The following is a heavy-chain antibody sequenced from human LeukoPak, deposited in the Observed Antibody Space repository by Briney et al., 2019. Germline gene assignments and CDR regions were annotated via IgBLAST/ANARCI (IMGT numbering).Heavy chain of an antibody. Sequence: GSLRLSCAASGFTFSSYEMNWVRQAPGKGLEWVSYISSSGSTIYYADSVKGRFTISRDNAKNSLYLQMNSLRAEDTAVYYRARDTPYSTHTFDYWGQGTLVTVSS. D-gene: IGHD6-13*01. CDR1: GFTFSSYE. V-gene: IGHV3-48*03. CDR3: ARDTPYSTHTFDY. J-gene: IGHJ4*02. CDR2: ISSSGSTI.